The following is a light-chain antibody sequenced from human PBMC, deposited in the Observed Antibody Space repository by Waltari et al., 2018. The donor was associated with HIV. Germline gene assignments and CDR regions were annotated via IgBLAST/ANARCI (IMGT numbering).Light chain of an antibody. J-gene: IGKJ4*01. Sequence: DIVSTQSRLILSLSPGDGHTLSCRASQSVSNYLAWFQQKPGQAPRLLIHDASIRATGIPARFSGSGAGTDFTLTISSLEPEDFAVYYCQQRGNWPRALTFGGGTKVEIK. CDR2: DAS. V-gene: IGKV3-11*01. CDR1: QSVSNY. CDR3: QQRGNWPRALT.